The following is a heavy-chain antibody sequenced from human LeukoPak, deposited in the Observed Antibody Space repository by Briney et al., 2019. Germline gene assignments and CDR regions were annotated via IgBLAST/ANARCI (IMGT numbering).Heavy chain of an antibody. J-gene: IGHJ5*02. CDR2: ISGSGGST. D-gene: IGHD6-13*01. Sequence: GGSLRLSCAASGFTFSSYAMSWVRQAPGKGLEWVSAISGSGGSTYYADSVKGRFTISRDNSKSTLYLQMNSLRAEDTAVYYCASSSWGHNWFDPWGQGTLVTVSS. CDR1: GFTFSSYA. CDR3: ASSSWGHNWFDP. V-gene: IGHV3-23*01.